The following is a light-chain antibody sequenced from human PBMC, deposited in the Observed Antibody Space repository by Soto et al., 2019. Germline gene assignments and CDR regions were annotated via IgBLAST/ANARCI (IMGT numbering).Light chain of an antibody. J-gene: IGLJ1*01. CDR3: QSYDSSLSGYV. Sequence: SVLTQPPSVSGAPGQRVTISCTGSSSNIGAGYDVHWYQQLPGTAPKLLIYGNSNRPSGVPDRFSGSKSGTSDSLAITGLQAEDEADYYCQSYDSSLSGYVFGTGTKLTVL. CDR1: SSNIGAGYD. V-gene: IGLV1-40*01. CDR2: GNS.